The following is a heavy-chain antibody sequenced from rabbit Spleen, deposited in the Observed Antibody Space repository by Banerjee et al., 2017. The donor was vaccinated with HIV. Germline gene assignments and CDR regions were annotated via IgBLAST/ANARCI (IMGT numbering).Heavy chain of an antibody. CDR1: GFTISSSYW. CDR2: IYNGDGST. Sequence: QSLEESGGDLVKPGASLTLTCKASGFTISSSYWICWVRQAPGKGLEWIACIYNGDGSTYYASWAKGRFTISKTSSTTVTLQLTSLTAADTATYFCARDYDFWGPGTLVTVS. V-gene: IGHV1S40*01. CDR3: ARDYDF. J-gene: IGHJ4*01.